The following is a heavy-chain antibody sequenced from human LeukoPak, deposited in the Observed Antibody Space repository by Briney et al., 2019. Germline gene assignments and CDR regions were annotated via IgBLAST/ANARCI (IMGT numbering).Heavy chain of an antibody. CDR3: ARGAQRITMIVVVDTEFDY. J-gene: IGHJ4*02. CDR1: GYTFTSYG. D-gene: IGHD3-22*01. Sequence: ASVKVSCKASGYTFTSYGISWVRQAPGQGLEWMGWISAYNGNTNYAQKLQGRVTMTTDTSTSTAYMELRSLRSDDTAVYYCARGAQRITMIVVVDTEFDYWGQGTLVTVSS. V-gene: IGHV1-18*01. CDR2: ISAYNGNT.